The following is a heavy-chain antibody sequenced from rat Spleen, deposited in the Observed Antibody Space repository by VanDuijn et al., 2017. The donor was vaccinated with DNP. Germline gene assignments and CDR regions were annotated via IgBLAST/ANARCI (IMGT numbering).Heavy chain of an antibody. V-gene: IGHV3-1*01. D-gene: IGHD1-12*03. CDR1: GFSITSNY. Sequence: EVQLQESGPGLVKSSQSLSLTCSVTGFSITSNYWGWIRKLPGNKMEWIGYINYSGSTGYNPSLKSRISITRDTSKNQFFLQLNSVTTEDTATYYCARGNDGYYPNWHFDFWGPGTMV. CDR3: ARGNDGYYPNWHFDF. J-gene: IGHJ1*01. CDR2: INYSGST.